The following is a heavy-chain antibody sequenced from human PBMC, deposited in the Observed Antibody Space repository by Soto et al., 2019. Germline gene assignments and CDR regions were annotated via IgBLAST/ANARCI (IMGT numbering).Heavy chain of an antibody. CDR2: ISGSGSNT. CDR1: GFTFSSYA. CDR3: ARSMGVAGYSY. V-gene: IGHV3-23*01. D-gene: IGHD6-19*01. J-gene: IGHJ4*02. Sequence: GGSLRLSCAASGFTFSSYAMSWVRQAPGKGLEWVSGISGSGSNTYYADSVKGRFTISRHNSKNTLYLQMNSLRAEDTAVYYCARSMGVAGYSYWGQGTLVTVSS.